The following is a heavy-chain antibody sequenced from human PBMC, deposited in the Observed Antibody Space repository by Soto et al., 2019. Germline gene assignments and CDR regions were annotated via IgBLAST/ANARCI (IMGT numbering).Heavy chain of an antibody. Sequence: GGSLRLSCAASGFTFRSYSMNWVRQAPGKGLEWVSYISSSNRAINYADSVKGRFIISRDNAKNSLYLQMHSLRDEDTAVYYCAREGWPLLQTGMDVWGQGTTVTVSS. CDR1: GFTFRSYS. CDR2: ISSSNRAI. CDR3: AREGWPLLQTGMDV. V-gene: IGHV3-48*02. J-gene: IGHJ6*02. D-gene: IGHD2-15*01.